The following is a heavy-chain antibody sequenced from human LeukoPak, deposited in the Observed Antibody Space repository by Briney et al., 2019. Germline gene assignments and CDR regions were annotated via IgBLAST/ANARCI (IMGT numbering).Heavy chain of an antibody. CDR1: GGSISSYY. V-gene: IGHV4-59*01. J-gene: IGHJ6*03. CDR3: ASGSYAYYYMDV. CDR2: IYYSGST. D-gene: IGHD1-26*01. Sequence: SETLSLTCTVSGGSISSYYWSWIRQPPGKGLEWIGYIYYSGSTYYSPSLKSRVTISVDRSKNQFSLKLSSVTAADTAVYYCASGSYAYYYMDVWGKGTTVTVSS.